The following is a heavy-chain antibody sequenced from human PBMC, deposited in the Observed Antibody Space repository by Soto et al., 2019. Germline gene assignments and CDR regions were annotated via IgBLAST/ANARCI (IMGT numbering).Heavy chain of an antibody. V-gene: IGHV1-69*12. D-gene: IGHD5-18*01. CDR2: IIPMFGTA. CDR3: ASGIQLWLRRINGGSSG. J-gene: IGHJ4*02. Sequence: QVQLVQSGAEVKKPESSVKVSCKAPGGTFSTYAISWVRQAPGQGLEWMGGIIPMFGTANYAQRFQDRVTITADESTNTVSMELSSLRSEDTAVYFCASGIQLWLRRINGGSSGWGQGTLVTVSS. CDR1: GGTFSTYA.